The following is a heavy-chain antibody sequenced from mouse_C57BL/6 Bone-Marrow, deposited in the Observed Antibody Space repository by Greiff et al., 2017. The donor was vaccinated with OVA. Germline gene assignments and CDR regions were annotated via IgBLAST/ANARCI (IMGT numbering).Heavy chain of an antibody. CDR2: IDPENGDT. V-gene: IGHV14-4*01. D-gene: IGHD1-1*01. CDR3: TLIYFYDSSWYFDV. J-gene: IGHJ1*03. CDR1: GFNIKDDY. Sequence: EVQLQQSGAELVRPGASVKLSCTASGFNIKDDYMHWVKQRPEQGLEWIGWIDPENGDTEYASKFQGKATITADTSSNTAYLQLRSLTSEDTAVYYCTLIYFYDSSWYFDVWGTGTTVTVSA.